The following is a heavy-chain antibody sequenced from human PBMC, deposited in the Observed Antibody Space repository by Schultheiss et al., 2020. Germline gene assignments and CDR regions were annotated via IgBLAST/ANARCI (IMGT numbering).Heavy chain of an antibody. Sequence: SQTPLTCTVSGGSISSYYWSWIRQPPGKGLEWIGYIYYSGSTNYNPSLKSRVTISVDTSKTQFSLKLSSVTAADTAVYYCARDVAAAGNYWGQGTLVTVSS. V-gene: IGHV4-59*12. J-gene: IGHJ4*02. CDR1: GGSISSYY. CDR3: ARDVAAAGNY. CDR2: IYYSGST. D-gene: IGHD6-13*01.